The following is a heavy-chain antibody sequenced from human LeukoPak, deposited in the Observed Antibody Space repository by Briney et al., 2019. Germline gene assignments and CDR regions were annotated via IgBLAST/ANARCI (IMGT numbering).Heavy chain of an antibody. CDR3: ARDLAGGVVPAAGALGY. D-gene: IGHD2-2*01. CDR2: IYHSGST. J-gene: IGHJ4*02. Sequence: SETLSLTCAVSGGSISSGGYSWSWIRQPPGKGLEWIGYIYHSGSTYYNPSLKSRVTISVDRSKNQFSLKLSSVTAADTAVYYCARDLAGGVVPAAGALGYWGQGTLVTVSS. CDR1: GGSISSGGYS. V-gene: IGHV4-30-2*01.